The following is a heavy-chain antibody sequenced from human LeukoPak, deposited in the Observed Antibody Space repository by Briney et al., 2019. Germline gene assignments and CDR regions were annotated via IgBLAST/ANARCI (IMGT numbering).Heavy chain of an antibody. J-gene: IGHJ4*02. CDR2: IIPIFGTA. Sequence: GASVKVSCKASGGTFSSYAISWVRQAPGQGLEWMGGIIPIFGTANYAQKFQGRVTITADKSTSTAYMELSSLRSEDTAVYYCARALMEAARRDYWGQGTLVTVSS. CDR1: GGTFSSYA. CDR3: ARALMEAARRDY. V-gene: IGHV1-69*06. D-gene: IGHD6-6*01.